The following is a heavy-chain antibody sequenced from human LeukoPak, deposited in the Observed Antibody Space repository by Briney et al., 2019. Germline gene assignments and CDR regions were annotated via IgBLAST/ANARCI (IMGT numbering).Heavy chain of an antibody. CDR3: AKVGFGWYQIDY. CDR2: IRYDGTSQ. V-gene: IGHV3-30*02. D-gene: IGHD6-19*01. CDR1: GFTLSIYG. Sequence: GGSLRLSCATSGFTLSIYGMHWVRQAPGKGLEWVAFIRYDGTSQYYTDSVKGRFTISRDNSMNTKYLQMNSLRVEDTAVYYCAKVGFGWYQIDYWGQGTLVTVSS. J-gene: IGHJ4*02.